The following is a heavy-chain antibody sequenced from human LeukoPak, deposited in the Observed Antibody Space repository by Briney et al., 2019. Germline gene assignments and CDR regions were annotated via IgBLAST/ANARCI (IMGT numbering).Heavy chain of an antibody. V-gene: IGHV4-31*03. Sequence: PSETLSLTCTVSGGSISSGGYYWSWIRQHPGKGLEWIGYIYYSGSTYYNPSLKSRVTISVDTSKNQFSLKLSSVTAADTAVYYCARADPVCGGDCRTRTDAFDIWGQGTMVTVSS. CDR2: IYYSGST. CDR1: GGSISSGGYY. J-gene: IGHJ3*02. CDR3: ARADPVCGGDCRTRTDAFDI. D-gene: IGHD2-21*02.